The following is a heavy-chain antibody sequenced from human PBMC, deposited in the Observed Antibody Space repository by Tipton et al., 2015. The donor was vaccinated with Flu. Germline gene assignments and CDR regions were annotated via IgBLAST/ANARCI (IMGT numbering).Heavy chain of an antibody. D-gene: IGHD6-19*01. CDR1: GGSINRSHYY. CDR3: ARDGGVGSGWSYSGGNYYYGMDV. J-gene: IGHJ6*02. CDR2: IYHSGST. Sequence: TLSLTCTVSGGSINRSHYYWGWIRQPPGKGLEWIGSIYHSGSTFYHPSLKSRVTTSVDTSKNQFSLKLSSVTAADTAVYYCARDGGVGSGWSYSGGNYYYGMDVWGQGTTVIVSS. V-gene: IGHV4-39*07.